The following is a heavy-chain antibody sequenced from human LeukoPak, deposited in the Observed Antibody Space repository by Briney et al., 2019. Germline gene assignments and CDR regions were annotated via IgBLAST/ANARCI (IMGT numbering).Heavy chain of an antibody. CDR3: ARLVKALGWLLSSEPLDY. D-gene: IGHD3/OR15-3a*01. Sequence: PSETLSLTCAVYGGSFSGYYWSWIRQPPGKGLEWIGEINHSGSTNYNPSLKSRVTISVDTSKNQLSLKLSSVTAADTAIYYCARLVKALGWLLSSEPLDYWGQGTLVTVSS. J-gene: IGHJ4*02. V-gene: IGHV4-34*01. CDR1: GGSFSGYY. CDR2: INHSGST.